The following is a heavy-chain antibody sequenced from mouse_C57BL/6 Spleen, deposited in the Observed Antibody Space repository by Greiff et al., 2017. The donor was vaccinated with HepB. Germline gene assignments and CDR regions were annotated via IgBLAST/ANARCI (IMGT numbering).Heavy chain of an antibody. Sequence: QVQLQQPGAELVKPGASLKLSCKASGYTFTSYWMHWVRQRPGLGLEWIGRIDPNSGGTKYNEKFKSKTTLTADKPTSTAYMQLSSLASEDSAVYDCESYDSSYHSYAMDDWGQGASVTVSS. D-gene: IGHD1-1*02. CDR2: IDPNSGGT. V-gene: IGHV1-72*01. J-gene: IGHJ4*01. CDR1: GYTFTSYW. CDR3: ESYDSSYHSYAMDD.